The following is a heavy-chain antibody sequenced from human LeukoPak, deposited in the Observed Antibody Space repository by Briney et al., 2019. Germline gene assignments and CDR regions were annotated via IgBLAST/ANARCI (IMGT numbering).Heavy chain of an antibody. D-gene: IGHD3-22*01. J-gene: IGHJ4*02. CDR3: ARGGHSDYYDSSGPSYFDY. V-gene: IGHV4-34*01. CDR2: INHSGST. Sequence: PSETLSLTCAVYGGSFSGYYWSWIRQPPGKGLEWIGEINHSGSTNYNPSLKSRVTISVDTSKNQFSLKLSSVTAADTAVYYCARGGHSDYYDSSGPSYFDYWGQGTLVTVSS. CDR1: GGSFSGYY.